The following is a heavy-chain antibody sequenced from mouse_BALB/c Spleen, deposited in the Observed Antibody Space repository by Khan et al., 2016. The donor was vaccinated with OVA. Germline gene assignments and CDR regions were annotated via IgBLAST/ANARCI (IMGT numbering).Heavy chain of an antibody. CDR3: GRWGYGYDGGAWFAY. D-gene: IGHD2-2*01. CDR2: INPYNGDT. V-gene: IGHV1-37*01. J-gene: IGHJ3*01. Sequence: VQLQQSGPELVKPGASVKISCKASGYSFTGYFMNWVKQSHGKSLEWIGRINPYNGDTFYNQKFKGKATLTVDKSSSTAHMELLSLTSESSAVYYCGRWGYGYDGGAWFAYWRQGTLVTVSA. CDR1: GYSFTGYF.